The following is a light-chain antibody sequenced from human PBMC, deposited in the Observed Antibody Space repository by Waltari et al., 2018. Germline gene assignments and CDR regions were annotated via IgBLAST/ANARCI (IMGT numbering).Light chain of an antibody. CDR2: DTN. V-gene: IGLV7-46*01. J-gene: IGLJ1*01. Sequence: QAVVTQEPSLTVSPGGTVTLPCGPNTGAVPSTPYSYWFQQKPGQAPRTLIYDTNRRHSETPARFSGSLLGDKAALTLSGAQPEDEADYYCLLSYSGTRVFGTGTKVTVL. CDR1: TGAVPSTPY. CDR3: LLSYSGTRV.